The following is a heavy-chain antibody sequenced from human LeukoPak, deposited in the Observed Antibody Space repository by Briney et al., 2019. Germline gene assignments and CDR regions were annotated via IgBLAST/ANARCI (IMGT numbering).Heavy chain of an antibody. J-gene: IGHJ4*02. V-gene: IGHV4-59*06. CDR2: IYYSGST. D-gene: IGHD5-18*01. Sequence: SETLSLTCTVSGGSISSYYWSWIRQHPGKGLEWIGYIYYSGSTYYNPSLKSRVTISVDTSKNQFSLKLSSVTAADTAVYYCATWGYSYGYGGFDYWGQGTLVTVSS. CDR3: ATWGYSYGYGGFDY. CDR1: GGSISSYY.